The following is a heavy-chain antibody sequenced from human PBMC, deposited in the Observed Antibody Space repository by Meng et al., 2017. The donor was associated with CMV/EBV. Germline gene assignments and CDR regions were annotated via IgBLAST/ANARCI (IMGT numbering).Heavy chain of an antibody. CDR2: ISAYNGNT. V-gene: IGHV1-18*04. Sequence: ASVKVSCKASGYTFTGYYMHWVRQAPGQGLEWMGWISAYNGNTNYAQKLQGRVTMTTDTSTSTAYMELRSLRSDDTAVYYCARAGAYCSSTSCSPGAFDIWGQGTMVTVSS. J-gene: IGHJ3*02. CDR1: GYTFTGYY. CDR3: ARAGAYCSSTSCSPGAFDI. D-gene: IGHD2-2*01.